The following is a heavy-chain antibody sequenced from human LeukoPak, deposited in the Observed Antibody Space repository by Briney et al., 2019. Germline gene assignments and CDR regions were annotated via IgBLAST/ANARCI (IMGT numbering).Heavy chain of an antibody. CDR1: GYTFTGYY. CDR2: INPNSGGT. CDR3: ARDRVAVAGYFDY. V-gene: IGHV1-2*02. Sequence: ASVMVSCKASGYTFTGYYMHWVRQAPGQGLEWMGWINPNSGGTNYAQKFQGRVTMTRDTSISTAYMELSRLRSDDTAVYYCARDRVAVAGYFDYWGQGTLVTVSS. D-gene: IGHD6-19*01. J-gene: IGHJ4*02.